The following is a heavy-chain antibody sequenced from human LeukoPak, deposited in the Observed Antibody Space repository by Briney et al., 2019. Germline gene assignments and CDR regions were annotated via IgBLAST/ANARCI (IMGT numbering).Heavy chain of an antibody. D-gene: IGHD6-6*01. CDR2: ISSSSSHI. CDR1: GFTFSSYS. J-gene: IGHJ4*02. V-gene: IGHV3-21*01. CDR3: EREEEYSSSLNY. Sequence: GGSLRLSCAASGFTFSSYSMNWVRQAPGKGLEWVSSISSSSSHIYYADSVKGRFTISRDNAKNSLYLQMNSLRAEDTAVYYCEREEEYSSSLNYWGQGTLVTVSS.